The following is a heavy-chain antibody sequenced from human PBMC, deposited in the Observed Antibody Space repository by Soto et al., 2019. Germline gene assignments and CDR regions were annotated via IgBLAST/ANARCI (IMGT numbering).Heavy chain of an antibody. V-gene: IGHV3-7*05. CDR3: ATYCSSASCRSY. CDR2: INQAGSEK. D-gene: IGHD2-2*01. CDR1: GFGFSGYW. Sequence: GGSLRLSCAASGFGFSGYWMSWVRQAPGKGLEWVANINQAGSEKYYVDSVRGRFTISRDNAKNSLYLQLSSLRVEDTAVYYCATYCSSASCRSYWGLGALVTVSS. J-gene: IGHJ4*02.